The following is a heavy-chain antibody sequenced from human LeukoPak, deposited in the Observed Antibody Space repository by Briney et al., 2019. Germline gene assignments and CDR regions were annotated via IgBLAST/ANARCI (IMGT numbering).Heavy chain of an antibody. CDR2: IYYSGST. Sequence: PSETLSLTCTVSGGSIDSSSYYWGWIRQPPGKGLEWIGSIYYSGSTCYNPSLKSRVTISVDTSKNQFSLKLSSVTAADTAVYYCSSSDYVYYFDYWGQGTLVTVSS. D-gene: IGHD4/OR15-4a*01. J-gene: IGHJ4*02. V-gene: IGHV4-39*01. CDR1: GGSIDSSSYY. CDR3: SSSDYVYYFDY.